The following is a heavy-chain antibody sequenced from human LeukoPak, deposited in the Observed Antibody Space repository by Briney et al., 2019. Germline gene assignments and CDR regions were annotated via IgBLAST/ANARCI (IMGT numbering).Heavy chain of an antibody. CDR2: INWNGGSA. Sequence: GGSLRLSCAASGFTFEDYGMSWVRQAPGKGLEWVSGINWNGGSAGYADSVKGRFTISRDNAKNSLYLQMNSLRAEDTALYYCARQKTYYYDSSGYLYYFDYWGQGTLVTVSS. CDR3: ARQKTYYYDSSGYLYYFDY. D-gene: IGHD3-22*01. V-gene: IGHV3-20*04. J-gene: IGHJ4*02. CDR1: GFTFEDYG.